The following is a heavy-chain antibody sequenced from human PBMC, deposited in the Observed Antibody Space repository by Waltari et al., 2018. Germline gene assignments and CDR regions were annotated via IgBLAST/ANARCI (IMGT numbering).Heavy chain of an antibody. D-gene: IGHD3-10*01. CDR3: ARGHNYYGSGVRYYYMDV. Sequence: QVQVQQWGAGLLKPSETLSLTCAVYGGSFSTYYWSWIRQPPGKGLEWIGEINHSGSTNYNPSLKSRVTISVDTSKTQFSLKLSSVTAADTAVYYCARGHNYYGSGVRYYYMDVWGKGTTVTVSS. CDR2: INHSGST. V-gene: IGHV4-34*01. J-gene: IGHJ6*03. CDR1: GGSFSTYY.